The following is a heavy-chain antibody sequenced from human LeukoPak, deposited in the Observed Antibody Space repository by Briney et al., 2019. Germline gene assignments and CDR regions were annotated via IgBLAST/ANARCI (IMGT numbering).Heavy chain of an antibody. J-gene: IGHJ4*02. V-gene: IGHV1-3*01. CDR3: ARAPTRNIQLWSGY. CDR2: INAGNGNT. CDR1: GYSFTSDA. Sequence: ASVNVSCKASGYSFTSDAMHWVRQATGQRLERMGWINAGNGNTKYSQKFQGRVTITRDTSASTAYMELSSLRSEDTAVYYCARAPTRNIQLWSGYWGQGTLVTVSS. D-gene: IGHD5-18*01.